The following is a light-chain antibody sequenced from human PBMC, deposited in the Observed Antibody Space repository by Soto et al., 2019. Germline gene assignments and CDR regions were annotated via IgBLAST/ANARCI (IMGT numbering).Light chain of an antibody. CDR3: QQYASYRT. J-gene: IGKJ1*01. V-gene: IGKV1-5*03. CDR2: KAS. Sequence: DIQMTQSPSTLSASVGDRVTITCRASQSISSWLAWYQQKPGKAPKLLIYKASTLESGGPSRFSGSGSGTEFTLTISSLLPDDFATYYCQQYASYRTFGQGTKVDIK. CDR1: QSISSW.